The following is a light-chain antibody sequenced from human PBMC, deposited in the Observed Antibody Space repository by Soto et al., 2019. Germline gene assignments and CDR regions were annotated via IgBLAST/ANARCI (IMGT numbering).Light chain of an antibody. J-gene: IGKJ4*01. CDR3: QQLRMYPST. V-gene: IGKV1-5*01. Sequence: DLQMTQSPSTLSASVGDRVTITCRASQSCRNSLAWYQQKAGKAPKLLIYAASTLYGGVPSRFSGSGSGTDFALTITSLQAEDFATYYCQQLRMYPSTFGGGTKVDIK. CDR2: AAS. CDR1: QSCRNS.